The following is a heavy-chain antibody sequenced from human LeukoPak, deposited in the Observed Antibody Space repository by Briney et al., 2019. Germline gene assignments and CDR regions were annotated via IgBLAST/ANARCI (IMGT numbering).Heavy chain of an antibody. J-gene: IGHJ3*02. V-gene: IGHV3-33*01. CDR1: GFNFRSYG. CDR3: ARSEDGYGASDI. CDR2: IWFDGSNK. Sequence: GGSLALSCAASGFNFRSYGMLWVRQAPGKGLEWVAVIWFDGSNKYYADSVKGRFTISRDNSKNTLYLQMDSLRAEDTAMYYCARSEDGYGASDIWGQGTMVTVSS. D-gene: IGHD5-24*01.